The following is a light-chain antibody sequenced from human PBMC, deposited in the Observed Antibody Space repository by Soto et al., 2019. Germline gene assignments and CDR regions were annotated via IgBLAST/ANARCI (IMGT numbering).Light chain of an antibody. Sequence: QSVLTQPASVSGSPGQSITISCTGTSSDVDDYNYVSWYQQHPGKAPKLIISDVSSRPSGISNRFSGSKSGNTASLTISGLQAEDYADYYCSSYPSTNAVVLFGGGTQLTVL. J-gene: IGLJ2*01. CDR3: SSYPSTNAVVL. CDR1: SSDVDDYNY. V-gene: IGLV2-14*03. CDR2: DVS.